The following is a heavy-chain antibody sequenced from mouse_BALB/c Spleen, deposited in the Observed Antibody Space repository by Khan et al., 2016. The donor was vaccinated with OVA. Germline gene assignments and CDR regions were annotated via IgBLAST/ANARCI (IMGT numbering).Heavy chain of an antibody. J-gene: IGHJ4*01. D-gene: IGHD2-10*01. CDR3: ARPPYFSYVLDN. Sequence: LVETVKISCKASGHTFTKYGMNWVKRAPGKGLKWMGWINTYTGEPTYADDFNGRFAFSLETSASTAYLQINNLKNEDTATYFCARPPYFSYVLDNWGQGTSVTVAS. CDR1: GHTFTKYG. CDR2: INTYTGEP. V-gene: IGHV9-3-1*01.